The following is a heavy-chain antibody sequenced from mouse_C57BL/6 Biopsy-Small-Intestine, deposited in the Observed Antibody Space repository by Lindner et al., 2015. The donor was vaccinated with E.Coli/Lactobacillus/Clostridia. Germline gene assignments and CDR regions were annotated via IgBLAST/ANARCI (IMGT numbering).Heavy chain of an antibody. CDR2: IDPEDGET. Sequence: VQLQESGAELVRPGASVKLSYTASGFNIKDSLMHWVKQRPEQGLEWIGWIDPEDGETKYAPKFQDKATITADTSSNTAYLQLSSLTSEDTAIYYCARSGPWYFDVWGAGITVTVSS. CDR3: ARSGPWYFDV. J-gene: IGHJ1*01. CDR1: GFNIKDSL. V-gene: IGHV14-2*01. D-gene: IGHD3-1*01.